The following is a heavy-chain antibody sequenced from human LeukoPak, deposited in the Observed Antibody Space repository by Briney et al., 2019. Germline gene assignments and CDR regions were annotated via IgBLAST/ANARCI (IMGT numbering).Heavy chain of an antibody. CDR3: ARRVRVAGRTMYYYYYYMDV. CDR1: GGSFSGYS. D-gene: IGHD6-19*01. CDR2: INHSGNT. V-gene: IGHV4-34*01. Sequence: KPSETLSLTCAVYGGSFSGYSWSWIRQPPGKGLEWIGEINHSGNTNYNSSLKSRVTISVDTSKNQFSLELSSVTAADTAVYYCARRVRVAGRTMYYYYYYMDVWGKGTTVTISS. J-gene: IGHJ6*03.